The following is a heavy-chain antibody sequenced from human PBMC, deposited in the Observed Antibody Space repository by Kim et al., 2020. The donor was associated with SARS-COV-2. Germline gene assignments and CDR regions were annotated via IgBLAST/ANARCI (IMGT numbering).Heavy chain of an antibody. CDR1: GLTFGDFG. Sequence: GGSLRLSCAASGLTFGDFGMHWVRQAPGKGLEWVAVIWFDGTNDCYADSVKGRFAISRDDSINTLYLQMNSLRAEDTALYFCATEKSVYAFDYWGQGTLVTVSS. D-gene: IGHD2-8*01. CDR2: IWFDGTND. V-gene: IGHV3-33*01. J-gene: IGHJ4*02. CDR3: ATEKSVYAFDY.